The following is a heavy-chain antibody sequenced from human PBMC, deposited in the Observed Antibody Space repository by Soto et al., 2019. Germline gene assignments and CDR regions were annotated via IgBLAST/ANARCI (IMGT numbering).Heavy chain of an antibody. CDR1: GFTFSNYW. CDR3: GTGGRTAGHVYHFDD. J-gene: IGHJ4*02. CDR2: INFDESTT. V-gene: IGHV3-74*01. D-gene: IGHD3-16*01. Sequence: EVQLVESGGGLVQPGGSLRLSCAASGFTFSNYWMHWVRQASGKGLVWVSRINFDESTTTYADSVQGRFTISRDNAKNTLYLQLNSLRAEDTALYYCGTGGRTAGHVYHFDDWGQGALVTVSS.